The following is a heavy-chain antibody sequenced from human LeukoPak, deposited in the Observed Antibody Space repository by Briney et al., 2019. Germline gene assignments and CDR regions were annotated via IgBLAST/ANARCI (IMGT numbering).Heavy chain of an antibody. V-gene: IGHV3-23*01. J-gene: IGHJ4*02. CDR2: FSGSGGST. CDR3: AKSSPPPLRD. Sequence: GGSLRLSCAASGLRFSDYYVSWIRQAPGKGLEWVSAFSGSGGSTYYADSVKGRFTISRDNSKNTLYLQMNSLRAEDTAVYYCAKSSPPPLRDWGRGTLVTVSS. CDR1: GLRFSDYY.